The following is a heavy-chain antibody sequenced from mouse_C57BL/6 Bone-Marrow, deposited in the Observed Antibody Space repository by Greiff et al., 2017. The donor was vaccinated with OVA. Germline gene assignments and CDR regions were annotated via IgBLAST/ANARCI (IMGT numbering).Heavy chain of an antibody. CDR3: ASTRYYSKPLYAMDY. J-gene: IGHJ4*01. Sequence: QVHVKQPGAELVKPGASVKLSCKASGYTFTSYWMHWVKQRPGRGLEWIGRIDPNSGGTKYNEKFKSKATLTVDKPSSTAYMQLSSLTSEDSAVYYCASTRYYSKPLYAMDYWGQGTSVTVSS. D-gene: IGHD2-5*01. CDR1: GYTFTSYW. V-gene: IGHV1-72*01. CDR2: IDPNSGGT.